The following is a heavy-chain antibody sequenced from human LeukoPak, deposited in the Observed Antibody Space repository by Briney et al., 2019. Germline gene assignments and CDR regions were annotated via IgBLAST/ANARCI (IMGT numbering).Heavy chain of an antibody. J-gene: IGHJ5*02. CDR3: ARRSSGYNWFDP. CDR1: GYSFSSYW. D-gene: IGHD6-19*01. V-gene: IGHV5-10-1*01. CDR2: IDPSDSYT. Sequence: GESLKISCKGSGYSFSSYWISWVRQMPGKGLEWMGRIDPSDSYTNYSPSFQGHVTISADKSISTAHLQWGSLKASDTAMYYCARRSSGYNWFDPWGQGTLVTVSS.